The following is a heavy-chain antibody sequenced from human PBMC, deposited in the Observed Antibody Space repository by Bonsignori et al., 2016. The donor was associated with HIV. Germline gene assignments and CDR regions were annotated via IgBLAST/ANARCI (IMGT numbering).Heavy chain of an antibody. J-gene: IGHJ5*02. Sequence: QLHLQESGPGLMKPSETLSLTCTVSGGSISSSACYWGWIRQPPGKGLEWIGSIYYSGSTYYNPSLRSRVTISVDTSKNQLSLRLSSVTAADTAVYYCARVDCGYDCLHGWFDPWGQGTLVTVSS. CDR2: IYYSGST. D-gene: IGHD2-21*02. V-gene: IGHV4-39*07. CDR3: ARVDCGYDCLHGWFDP. CDR1: GGSISSSACY.